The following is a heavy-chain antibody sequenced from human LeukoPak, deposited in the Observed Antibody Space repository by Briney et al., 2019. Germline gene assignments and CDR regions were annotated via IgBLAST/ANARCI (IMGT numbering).Heavy chain of an antibody. Sequence: GGSLRLSCAASGFTFSTYWMQWVRQTPGKELVWVSRVNGDGSSTAYADSVKGRFTISRDNSKNTLNLQMNSLRVEDTAVYYCVPLTDGSVDQWGQGTLVTVSS. V-gene: IGHV3-74*01. CDR2: VNGDGSST. CDR1: GFTFSTYW. D-gene: IGHD3-10*01. J-gene: IGHJ4*02. CDR3: VPLTDGSVDQ.